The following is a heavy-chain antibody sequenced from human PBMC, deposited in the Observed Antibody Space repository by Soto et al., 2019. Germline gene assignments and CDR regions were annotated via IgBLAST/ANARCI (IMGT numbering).Heavy chain of an antibody. J-gene: IGHJ2*01. Sequence: EVQLLESGGGLVQPGGSLRLSCAVSGVTFSKYAMSWVRQPPGKGPEWVSAITGSGGLTYYADSVKGRFTISRDNSKNILFLQMNRLRDEDTATYYCSKGDYGGNSPYWDFDLWGRGTLVIVSS. CDR1: GVTFSKYA. CDR2: ITGSGGLT. D-gene: IGHD4-17*01. CDR3: SKGDYGGNSPYWDFDL. V-gene: IGHV3-23*01.